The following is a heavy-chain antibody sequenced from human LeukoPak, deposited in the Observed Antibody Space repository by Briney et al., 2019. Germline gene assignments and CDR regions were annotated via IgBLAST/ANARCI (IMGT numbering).Heavy chain of an antibody. D-gene: IGHD3-10*01. CDR3: TTSYYGSGSYEVYGVYFDY. CDR2: IRYDGSNK. J-gene: IGHJ4*02. Sequence: GGSLRLSCAASGFTFSSYGMHWVRQAPGKGLEWVAFIRYDGSNKYYADSVKGRFTISRDNSKNTLYLQMNSLKTEDTAVYYCTTSYYGSGSYEVYGVYFDYWGQGTLVTVSS. V-gene: IGHV3-30*02. CDR1: GFTFSSYG.